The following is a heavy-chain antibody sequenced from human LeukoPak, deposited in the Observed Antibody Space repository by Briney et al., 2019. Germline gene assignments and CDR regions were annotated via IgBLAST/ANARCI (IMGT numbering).Heavy chain of an antibody. CDR1: GDSMSGYY. J-gene: IGHJ5*02. D-gene: IGHD1-14*01. CDR2: MFYSGAT. CDR3: ARHDNYPGFGRGFDP. Sequence: SETLSLTCSVSGDSMSGYYWSWIRQPPGRGLEWIGYMFYSGATNYNPSLKSRVTLSTDTSKNHFSLKLSSVTAADTGVYYCARHDNYPGFGRGFDPWGQGFLVTVTS. V-gene: IGHV4-59*08.